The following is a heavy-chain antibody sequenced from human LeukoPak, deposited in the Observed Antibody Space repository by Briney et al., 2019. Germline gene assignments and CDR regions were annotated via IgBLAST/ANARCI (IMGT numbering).Heavy chain of an antibody. D-gene: IGHD2-15*01. J-gene: IGHJ2*01. CDR3: ARDATGANWYFDL. CDR2: IYYSGST. CDR1: GGSISSYY. Sequence: PSETLSLTCTVSGGSISSYYWSWIRQPPGKGLEWIGYIYYSGSTNYNPSLKSRVTISVDTSKSQFSLKLSSVTAADTAVYYCARDATGANWYFDLWGRGTLVTVSS. V-gene: IGHV4-59*01.